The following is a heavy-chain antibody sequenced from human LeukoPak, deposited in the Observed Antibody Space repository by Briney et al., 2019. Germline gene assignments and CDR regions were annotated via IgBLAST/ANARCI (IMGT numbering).Heavy chain of an antibody. CDR3: ARGGYSGYGPIDY. D-gene: IGHD5-12*01. V-gene: IGHV1-69*13. J-gene: IGHJ4*02. CDR1: GGTFSSYA. Sequence: ASVKVSCKASGGTFSSYAISWVRQAPGQGLEWMGGIIPIFGTANYAQKFQGRVTITADESTSTAYMELSSLRSEDTAVYYCARGGYSGYGPIDYWGQGTLVTASS. CDR2: IIPIFGTA.